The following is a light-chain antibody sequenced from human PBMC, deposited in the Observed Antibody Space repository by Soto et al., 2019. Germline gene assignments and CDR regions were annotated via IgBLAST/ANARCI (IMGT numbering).Light chain of an antibody. V-gene: IGKV3-20*01. CDR1: HSVSSSY. CDR2: GAS. CDR3: RQYDSSPTT. Sequence: IGVMQSPATLSLSAGETATLSCGASHSVSSSYLAWYQQKPGQAPSLLIYGASRRATGIPDRVSGSGSGPTFSLTIISLQHEDFVVYYCRQYDSSPTTFGQGTRLEIK. J-gene: IGKJ5*01.